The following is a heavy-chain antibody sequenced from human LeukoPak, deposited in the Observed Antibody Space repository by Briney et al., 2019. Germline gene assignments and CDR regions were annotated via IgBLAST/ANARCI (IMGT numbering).Heavy chain of an antibody. CDR1: GFTFSGSA. CDR3: ARRVSGAFDF. J-gene: IGHJ3*01. CDR2: TRSKTNNYAT. Sequence: GGSLRLSCAASGFTFSGSALHWVRQASGKGLEWIGRTRSKTNNYATTYAASVTGRFTISRDDAENTAYLQMNSLKTEDTAVYYCARRVSGAFDFWGQGTLVTVSS. V-gene: IGHV3-73*01.